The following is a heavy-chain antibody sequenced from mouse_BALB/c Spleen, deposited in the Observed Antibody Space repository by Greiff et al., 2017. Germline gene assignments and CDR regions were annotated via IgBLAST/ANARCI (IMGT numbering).Heavy chain of an antibody. CDR3: ARGGYYVDY. Sequence: QVQLKQSGAELAKPGASVKMSCKASGYTFTSYWMHWVKQRPGQGLEWIGYINPSTGYTEYNQKFKDKATLTADKSSSTAYMQLSSLTSEDSAVYYCARGGYYVDYWGQGTTLTVSS. CDR2: INPSTGYT. J-gene: IGHJ2*01. V-gene: IGHV1-7*01. CDR1: GYTFTSYW.